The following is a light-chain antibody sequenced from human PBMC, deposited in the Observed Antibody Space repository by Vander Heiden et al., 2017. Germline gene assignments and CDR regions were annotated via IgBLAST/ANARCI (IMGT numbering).Light chain of an antibody. V-gene: IGLV3-1*01. J-gene: IGLJ1*01. CDR1: KLGDKY. CDR3: QAWDSSLYV. Sequence: SYQLTQPPSVSVSPGQPSSISRSGDKLGDKYACWYQQKPGQSPVLVIYQDSKRPSGIPERFSGSNSGNTATLTISGTQAMDEADYYCQAWDSSLYVFGTGTKVTVL. CDR2: QDS.